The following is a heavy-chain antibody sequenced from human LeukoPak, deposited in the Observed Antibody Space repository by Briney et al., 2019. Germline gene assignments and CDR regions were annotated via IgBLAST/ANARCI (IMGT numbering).Heavy chain of an antibody. CDR1: GFTFSSYS. CDR2: ISSSSSYI. J-gene: IGHJ4*02. Sequence: PGGSLRLSCAASGFTFSSYSMNWVRQAPGKGLEWVSSISSSSSYIYYAVSVKGRFTISRDNAKNSLYLQMNSLRAEDTAVYYCARDALSYYDSSGYYDYWGQGTLVTVSS. V-gene: IGHV3-21*01. CDR3: ARDALSYYDSSGYYDY. D-gene: IGHD3-22*01.